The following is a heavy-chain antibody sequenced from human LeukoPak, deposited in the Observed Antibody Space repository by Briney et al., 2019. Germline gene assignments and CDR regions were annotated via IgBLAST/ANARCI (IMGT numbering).Heavy chain of an antibody. J-gene: IGHJ2*01. CDR2: ISGSGGST. V-gene: IGHV3-23*01. CDR3: AKGPGEDYYDSRHWYFDL. Sequence: GGSLRLSCAASGFTFSSYAMSWVRQAPGKGLEWVSAISGSGGSTYYADSVKGRFTISRDNSKNTLYLQMNSLRAEDTAVYYCAKGPGEDYYDSRHWYFDLWGRGTLVTVSS. CDR1: GFTFSSYA. D-gene: IGHD3-22*01.